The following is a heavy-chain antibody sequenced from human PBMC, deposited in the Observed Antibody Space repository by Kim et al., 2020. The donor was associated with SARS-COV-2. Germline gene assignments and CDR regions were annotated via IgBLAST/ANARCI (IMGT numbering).Heavy chain of an antibody. CDR3: ARDSLSSRYCSGDSCYWVS. J-gene: IGHJ5*02. D-gene: IGHD2-15*01. V-gene: IGHV1-18*01. Sequence: YKIHWGRQAPGQGLGWMGRITASNGNTNYAQKFQGRVTMTTDTSTNTAYMELRSLRSDDTAVYYCARDSLSSRYCSGDSCYWVSWGQGTLAT. CDR1: YK. CDR2: ITASNGNT.